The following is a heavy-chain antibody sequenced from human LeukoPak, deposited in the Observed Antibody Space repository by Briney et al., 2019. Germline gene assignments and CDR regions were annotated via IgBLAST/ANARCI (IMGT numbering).Heavy chain of an antibody. V-gene: IGHV3-30*18. CDR3: AKDLKRGYSYGLFDY. D-gene: IGHD5-18*01. J-gene: IGHJ4*02. CDR2: ISYDGSNK. Sequence: PGGSLRLSCAASGFTFSSYGMHWVRQAPGKGLEWVAVISYDGSNKYYADSVKGRFTISRDNSKNTLYLQMNSLRAEDTAVYYCAKDLKRGYSYGLFDYWGQGTLVTVSS. CDR1: GFTFSSYG.